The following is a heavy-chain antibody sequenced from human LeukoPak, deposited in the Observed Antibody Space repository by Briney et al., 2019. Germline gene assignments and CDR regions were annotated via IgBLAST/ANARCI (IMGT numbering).Heavy chain of an antibody. J-gene: IGHJ4*02. D-gene: IGHD4-17*01. CDR3: AKESGKRSYGAYFVY. Sequence: GGSLRLSCAASGVTLSNYGMQWVRQAPGKGLEWVAVISYDGSAKYYSDSVKGRFTISRDNSQNTLYLQMNSLRAEDTAIYYCAKESGKRSYGAYFVYWAQGTPVTISS. V-gene: IGHV3-30*18. CDR1: GVTLSNYG. CDR2: ISYDGSAK.